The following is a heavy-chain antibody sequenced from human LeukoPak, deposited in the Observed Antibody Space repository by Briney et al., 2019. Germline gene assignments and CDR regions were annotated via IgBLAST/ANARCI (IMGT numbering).Heavy chain of an antibody. CDR1: GYTFTGYY. J-gene: IGHJ4*02. D-gene: IGHD5-12*01. CDR2: INPNSGGT. V-gene: IGHV1-2*04. CDR3: AKDGREWPRSLDY. Sequence: ASVKVSCKASGYTFTGYYMHWVRQAPGQGLEWMGWINPNSGGTNYAQKFQGWVTMTRDTSISTAYMELSRLRSDDTAVYYCAKDGREWPRSLDYWGQGTLVTVSS.